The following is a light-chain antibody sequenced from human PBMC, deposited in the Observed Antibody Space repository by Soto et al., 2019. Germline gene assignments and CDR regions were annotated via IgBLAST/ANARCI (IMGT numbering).Light chain of an antibody. V-gene: IGKV3-15*01. Sequence: DIVMTQSPATLSVSPGERATLSCRASQSVSRNLAWYQQRPGQAPRLLIYGASTRATGIPARFSGTGSGTDFILTISSLQSEDFAVYYCRQYDDWPRTFGQGTKVEIK. CDR2: GAS. J-gene: IGKJ1*01. CDR1: QSVSRN. CDR3: RQYDDWPRT.